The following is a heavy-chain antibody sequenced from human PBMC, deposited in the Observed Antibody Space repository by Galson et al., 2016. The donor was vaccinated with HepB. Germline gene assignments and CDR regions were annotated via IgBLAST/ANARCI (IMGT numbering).Heavy chain of an antibody. Sequence: SLRLSCAASGFTLSSSAVTWVRQAPGRGLEWVAAITATGSFAYYADSVRGRFTLPRDTSKNTGYLQMNYLRADETALYYCGRDNPTMTGRYPHQVDIWGKGTGVTVSS. V-gene: IGHV3-23*01. CDR2: ITATGSFA. CDR1: GFTLSSSA. D-gene: IGHD4-17*01. J-gene: IGHJ6*04. CDR3: GRDNPTMTGRYPHQVDI.